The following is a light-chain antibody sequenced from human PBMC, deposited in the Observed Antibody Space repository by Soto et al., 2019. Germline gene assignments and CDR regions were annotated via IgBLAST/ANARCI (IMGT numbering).Light chain of an antibody. V-gene: IGKV1-39*01. J-gene: IGKJ2*01. Sequence: DIQMTQSPSSLSASVGDRVTITCRASQSISDYLNWYQQKVGKAPKLLIYAASTLQSGVSSRFSGSGSGTDFKRTINRLQPEDFATYYCQQIYSTPQTFGQGTKLEIK. CDR3: QQIYSTPQT. CDR2: AAS. CDR1: QSISDY.